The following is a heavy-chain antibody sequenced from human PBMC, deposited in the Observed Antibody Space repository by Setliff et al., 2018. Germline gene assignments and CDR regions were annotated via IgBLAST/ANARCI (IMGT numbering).Heavy chain of an antibody. Sequence: SETLSLTCSVSGDSIFDNYWSWIRQSPGRGLEWIAYISYTGSTNYNPSLKSRVPISLDTSKNHFSLNLRSVTAADTAVYYCARLSPYNTGPPFDYWGQGTLVTVSS. CDR2: ISYTGST. D-gene: IGHD2-8*02. V-gene: IGHV4-59*08. J-gene: IGHJ4*02. CDR3: ARLSPYNTGPPFDY. CDR1: GDSIFDNY.